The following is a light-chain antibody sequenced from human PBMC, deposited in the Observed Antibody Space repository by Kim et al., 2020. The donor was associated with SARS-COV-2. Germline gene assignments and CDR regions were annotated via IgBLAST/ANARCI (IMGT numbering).Light chain of an antibody. CDR3: AAWDDSLTGWV. Sequence: GQKVTISCSGSNSNIGSNSVNWYQQLPGTAPKLLIYTSTHRPSGVPDRFSGSKSGTSASLAISGLQAADEADYYCAAWDDSLTGWVFGGGTQLTVL. CDR2: TST. J-gene: IGLJ3*02. V-gene: IGLV1-44*01. CDR1: NSNIGSNS.